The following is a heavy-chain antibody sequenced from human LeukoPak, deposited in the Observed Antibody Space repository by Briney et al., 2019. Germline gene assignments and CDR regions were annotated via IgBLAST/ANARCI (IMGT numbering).Heavy chain of an antibody. CDR2: ISYDGSNK. CDR1: GFTFSSYG. CDR3: ARDRGRYYDSRGFYWGYYFDS. Sequence: GGSLRLSCAASGFTFSSYGMHWVRQAPGKGLEWVAVISYDGSNKYYADSVKGRFTISRDNSKDTLYLQMSSVRVDDTAVYYCARDRGRYYDSRGFYWGYYFDSWGQGILVTVST. J-gene: IGHJ4*02. V-gene: IGHV3-30*03. D-gene: IGHD3-22*01.